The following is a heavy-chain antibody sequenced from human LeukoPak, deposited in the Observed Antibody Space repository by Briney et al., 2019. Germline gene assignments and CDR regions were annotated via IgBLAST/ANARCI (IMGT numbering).Heavy chain of an antibody. CDR2: IKSKTDGGTT. J-gene: IGHJ6*03. V-gene: IGHV3-15*01. CDR1: GFTVSSNY. Sequence: GGSLRLSCAASGFTVSSNYMSWVRQAPGKGLEWVGRIKSKTDGGTTDYAAPVKGRFTISRDDSQNTLYLQMNSLKTEDTAVYYCTTEEDYYYYMDVWGKGTTVTISS. CDR3: TTEEDYYYYMDV.